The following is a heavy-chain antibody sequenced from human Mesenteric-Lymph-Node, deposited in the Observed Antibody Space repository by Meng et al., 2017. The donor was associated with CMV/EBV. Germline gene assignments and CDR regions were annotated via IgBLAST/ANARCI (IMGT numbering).Heavy chain of an antibody. V-gene: IGHV3-30*04. Sequence: LSLTCAASGFTFGGYVMHWVRQAPGKGLEWVAVISYDGSNKDYADSVKGRFTISRDNSMNTLYLQMNSLGAEDTAVYYCARGGCSGGYCSNDYWGQGTLVTVSS. D-gene: IGHD2-15*01. CDR2: ISYDGSNK. J-gene: IGHJ4*02. CDR3: ARGGCSGGYCSNDY. CDR1: GFTFGGYV.